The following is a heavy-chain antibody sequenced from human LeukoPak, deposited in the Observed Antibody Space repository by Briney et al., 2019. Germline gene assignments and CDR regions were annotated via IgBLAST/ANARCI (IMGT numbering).Heavy chain of an antibody. CDR2: IIPILGIA. V-gene: IGHV1-69*04. CDR1: GGTFSSYA. CDR3: AREISSGYLANDY. Sequence: SVKVSCKASGGTFSSYAISWVRQAPGQGLEWMGRIIPILGIANYAQKFQGRVTITADKSTSTAYMELSSLRSEDTAVYYCAREISSGYLANDYWGQGTLVTVSS. J-gene: IGHJ4*02. D-gene: IGHD3-22*01.